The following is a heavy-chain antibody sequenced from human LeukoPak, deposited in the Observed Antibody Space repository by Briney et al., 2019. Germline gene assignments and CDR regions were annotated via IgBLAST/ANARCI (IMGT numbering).Heavy chain of an antibody. V-gene: IGHV3-33*01. J-gene: IGHJ4*02. CDR2: IWYDGTNI. D-gene: IGHD4-11*01. Sequence: GTSLRLSCAASGLILSSYGIHWVRQAPGKGLEWVAVIWYDGTNIYYGDSVKGRFSISRDNSKNTVYLQMDSLRAEDTAVYYCARDAAGAFGNYVNYFDYWGKGTLVTVSS. CDR1: GLILSSYG. CDR3: ARDAAGAFGNYVNYFDY.